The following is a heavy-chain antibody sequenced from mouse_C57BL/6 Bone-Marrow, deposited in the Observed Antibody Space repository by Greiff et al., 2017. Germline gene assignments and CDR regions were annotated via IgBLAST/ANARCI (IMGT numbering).Heavy chain of an antibody. CDR1: GFTFSSYG. Sequence: EVKLVESGGDLVKPGGSLKLSCAASGFTFSSYGMSWVRQTPDKRLEWVASISSGGSYTYYTESVKGRFTISRDNAKNPLYLQMSSLRSENTDKYYCSRRQRGRVADGGQGTLVTVSA. CDR2: ISSGGSYT. V-gene: IGHV5-6*02. CDR3: SRRQRGRVAD. D-gene: IGHD4-1*01. J-gene: IGHJ3*01.